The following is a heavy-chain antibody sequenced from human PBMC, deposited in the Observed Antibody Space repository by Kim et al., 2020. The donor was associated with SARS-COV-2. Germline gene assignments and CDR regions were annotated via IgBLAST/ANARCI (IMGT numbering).Heavy chain of an antibody. CDR3: AKGRGGMDV. J-gene: IGHJ6*02. CDR2: GRT. V-gene: IGHV4-59*09. Sequence: GRTNSNPSPTSRVTMSVDTSTNPFSLKLRSVTAADTAVYYCAKGRGGMDVWGQGTTVTVSS.